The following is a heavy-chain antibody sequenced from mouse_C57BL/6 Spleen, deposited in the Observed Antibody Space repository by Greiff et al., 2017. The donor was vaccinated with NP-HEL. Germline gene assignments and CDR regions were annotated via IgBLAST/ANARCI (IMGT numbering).Heavy chain of an antibody. Sequence: VQLQQSGPELVKPGASVKIPCKASGYTITDYNMDWVKQSHGKSLEWIGDINPNNGGTIYNQKFKGKATLTVDKSSSTAYMELRSLTSEDTAVYYCARWDGYYRFAYWGQGTLVTVSA. CDR2: INPNNGGT. CDR3: ARWDGYYRFAY. J-gene: IGHJ3*01. D-gene: IGHD2-3*01. CDR1: GYTITDYN. V-gene: IGHV1-18*01.